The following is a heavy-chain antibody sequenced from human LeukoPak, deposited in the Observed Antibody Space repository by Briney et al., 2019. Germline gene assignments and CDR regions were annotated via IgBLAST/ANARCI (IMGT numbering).Heavy chain of an antibody. CDR2: ISGGGGPI. Sequence: GGSLRLSCAASGFTFSSYSMNWVRQAPGKGLEWISYISGGGGPIYYADSVKGRFTISRDNAKNSLYLQMNSLRAEDTAVYYCAKDSLSTVTVTPSYWGQGTLVTVSS. V-gene: IGHV3-48*01. CDR1: GFTFSSYS. D-gene: IGHD4-17*01. CDR3: AKDSLSTVTVTPSY. J-gene: IGHJ4*02.